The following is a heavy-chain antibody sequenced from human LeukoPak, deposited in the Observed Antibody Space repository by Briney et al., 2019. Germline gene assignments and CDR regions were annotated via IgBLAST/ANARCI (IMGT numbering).Heavy chain of an antibody. CDR2: LSGSGANT. V-gene: IGHV3-23*01. CDR1: GFTFSSYA. J-gene: IGHJ6*02. CDR3: AKGGGCSGGTCYSGHGMDV. Sequence: GGSLRLSCAASGFTFSSYAMSWVRQAPGKGLEWVSALSGSGANTYYADSVKGRFTISRDNSKNTLYLQVNSLRAEDTAVYYCAKGGGCSGGTCYSGHGMDVWGQGTTVTVSS. D-gene: IGHD2-15*01.